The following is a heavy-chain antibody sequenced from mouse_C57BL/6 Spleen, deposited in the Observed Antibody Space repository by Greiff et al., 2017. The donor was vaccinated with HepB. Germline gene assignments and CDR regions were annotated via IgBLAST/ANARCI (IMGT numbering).Heavy chain of an antibody. J-gene: IGHJ1*03. D-gene: IGHD1-1*01. Sequence: QVQLKQSGAELMKPGASVKLSCKATGYTFTGYWIEWVKQRPGHGLEWIGEILPGSGSTNYNEKFKGKATFTADTSSNTAYMQLSSLTTEDSAIYYCASSHYYGSSYRWYFDVWGTGTTVTVSS. V-gene: IGHV1-9*01. CDR1: GYTFTGYW. CDR3: ASSHYYGSSYRWYFDV. CDR2: ILPGSGST.